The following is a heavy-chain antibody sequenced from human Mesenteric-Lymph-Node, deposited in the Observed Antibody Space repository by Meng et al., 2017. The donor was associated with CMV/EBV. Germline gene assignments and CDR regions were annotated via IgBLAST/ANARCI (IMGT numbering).Heavy chain of an antibody. V-gene: IGHV4-59*12. CDR2: FYYSGST. CDR1: GVSISSYH. CDR3: ARGPFHFDY. J-gene: IGHJ4*02. Sequence: SETLSLTCTVSGVSISSYHWSWIRQPPGKGLEWIGYFYYSGSTNFNPSLKSRVTISVDTSKNQFSLKLSSVTAADTAVYYCARGPFHFDYWGQGTLVTVSS.